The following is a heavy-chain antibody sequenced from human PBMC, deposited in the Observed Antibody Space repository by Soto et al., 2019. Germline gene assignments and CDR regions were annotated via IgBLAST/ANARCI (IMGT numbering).Heavy chain of an antibody. D-gene: IGHD2-15*01. CDR3: ATIKGYCSGGSCYDLGGYYYYMDV. CDR2: FDPEDGET. CDR1: GYTLTELS. Sequence: ASVKVSCKVSGYTLTELSMHWVRQAPGKGLEWMGGFDPEDGETIYAQKFQGRVTMTEDTSTDTAYMELSSLRSEDTAVYYCATIKGYCSGGSCYDLGGYYYYMDVWGKGTTVTVSS. J-gene: IGHJ6*03. V-gene: IGHV1-24*01.